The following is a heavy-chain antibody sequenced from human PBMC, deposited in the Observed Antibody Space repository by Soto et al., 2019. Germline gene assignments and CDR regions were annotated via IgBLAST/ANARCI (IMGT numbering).Heavy chain of an antibody. Sequence: EVQLVESGGGLVQPGRSLRLSCAASGFTFDDYAMHWVRQAPGKGLEWVSGISWNSGSIGYADSVKGRFTISRDNAKNSLYLHMNSLRAEDTALYYCAKDLAPQWELTGGFDYWGQGTLVTVSS. V-gene: IGHV3-9*01. CDR3: AKDLAPQWELTGGFDY. J-gene: IGHJ4*02. CDR1: GFTFDDYA. D-gene: IGHD1-26*01. CDR2: ISWNSGSI.